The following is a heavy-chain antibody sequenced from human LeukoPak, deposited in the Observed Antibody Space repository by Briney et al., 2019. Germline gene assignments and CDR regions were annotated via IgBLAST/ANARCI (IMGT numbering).Heavy chain of an antibody. J-gene: IGHJ3*02. CDR1: GYTFTSYV. CDR3: ARDTYDSGEDDAFDI. Sequence: GASVKVSCKASGYTFTSYVISWVRQAPGQGLEWMGWISAYNGNTNYAQKLQGRVTMTTDTSTSTAYMELRSLRSDDTAVYHCARDTYDSGEDDAFDIWGQGTMVTVSS. CDR2: ISAYNGNT. V-gene: IGHV1-18*01. D-gene: IGHD3-22*01.